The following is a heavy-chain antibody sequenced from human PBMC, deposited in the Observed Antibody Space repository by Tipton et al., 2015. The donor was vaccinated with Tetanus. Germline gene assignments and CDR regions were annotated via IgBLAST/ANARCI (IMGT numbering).Heavy chain of an antibody. V-gene: IGHV4-59*01. D-gene: IGHD6-19*01. Sequence: LRLSCSVSGASIRNYYWAWIRQPPERGLEWIGYVHYSGSTNYSPSLRSRVTLSVDTSKSQFSVKVTSVTAADTAVYYCARIGWPEQNKPALDVWGQGTVVTVSS. CDR2: VHYSGST. CDR1: GASIRNYY. CDR3: ARIGWPEQNKPALDV. J-gene: IGHJ3*01.